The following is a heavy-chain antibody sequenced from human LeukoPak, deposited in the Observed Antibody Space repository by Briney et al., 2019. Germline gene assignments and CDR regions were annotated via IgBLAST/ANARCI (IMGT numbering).Heavy chain of an antibody. CDR1: GYTFTGYY. CDR3: AILEVDYMGSPFDI. CDR2: INPNSGGT. V-gene: IGHV1-2*02. J-gene: IGHJ3*02. Sequence: GASVKVSCKASGYTFTGYYMHWVRQAPGQGLEWMGWINPNSGGTNYAQKFQGRVTMTRDTSISTAYMELSRLRSDDTAVYYCAILEVDYMGSPFDIWGQGTMVTVSS. D-gene: IGHD4-11*01.